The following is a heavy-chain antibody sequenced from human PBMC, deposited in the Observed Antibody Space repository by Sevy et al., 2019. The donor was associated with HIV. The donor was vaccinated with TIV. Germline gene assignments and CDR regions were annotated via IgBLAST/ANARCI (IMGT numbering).Heavy chain of an antibody. V-gene: IGHV3-23*01. D-gene: IGHD3-22*01. CDR2: ISGSGGSS. Sequence: GGSLRLSCVASEFRLSNYAMNWVRQAPGKGLEWVSGISGSGGSSYYADSVKGRFTISRDNSKNTLYLQMNSLRAEDTAMDYCAKDLYYDNSLFDYWGQGILVTVSS. J-gene: IGHJ4*02. CDR1: EFRLSNYA. CDR3: AKDLYYDNSLFDY.